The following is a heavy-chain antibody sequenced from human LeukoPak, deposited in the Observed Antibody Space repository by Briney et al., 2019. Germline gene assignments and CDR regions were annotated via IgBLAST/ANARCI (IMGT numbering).Heavy chain of an antibody. J-gene: IGHJ4*02. Sequence: SETLSLTCTVSVGSISSSSYYWGWIRQPPGKGRECIGSVYYSGSTYYNPSLKSRVTISVDTPKNQFSLKLSSVTAADTAVYYCARLQRGVVTAIGVERFDYWGQGTLVTVSS. CDR1: VGSISSSSYY. D-gene: IGHD2-21*02. V-gene: IGHV4-39*01. CDR2: VYYSGST. CDR3: ARLQRGVVTAIGVERFDY.